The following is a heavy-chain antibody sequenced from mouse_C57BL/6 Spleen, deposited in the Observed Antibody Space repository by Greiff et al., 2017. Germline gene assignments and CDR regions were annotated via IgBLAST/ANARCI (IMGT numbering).Heavy chain of an antibody. CDR1: GFTFSNYW. V-gene: IGHV6-3*01. CDR3: TVSYSNYDFAY. J-gene: IGHJ3*01. CDR2: ISLKSDNYAT. Sequence: EVQLQESGGGLVQPGGSMKLSCVASGFTFSNYWMNWVRQSPEKGLEWVAQISLKSDNYATNYAESVKGRFTISRDDSKSSVYLQMNNLRAEDTGIYYCTVSYSNYDFAYWGQGTLVTVSA. D-gene: IGHD2-5*01.